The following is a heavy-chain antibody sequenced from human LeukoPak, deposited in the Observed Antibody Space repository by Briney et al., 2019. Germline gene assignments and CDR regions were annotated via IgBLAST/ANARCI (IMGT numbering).Heavy chain of an antibody. J-gene: IGHJ4*02. CDR2: ISSNSGSTI. D-gene: IGHD3-22*01. V-gene: IGHV3-11*01. CDR3: ARDVGYYDSTGYYCDS. Sequence: GGSLRLSCAASGFSFSDYYMSWIRQAPGKGLEWVSYISSNSGSTIYYADSVKGRFTISRDNAKNSLYLQMNSLRAEDTAVYYCARDVGYYDSTGYYCDSWGQGTLVTVSS. CDR1: GFSFSDYY.